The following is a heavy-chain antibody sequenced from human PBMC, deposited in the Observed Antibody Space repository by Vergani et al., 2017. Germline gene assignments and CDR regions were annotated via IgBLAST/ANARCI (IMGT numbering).Heavy chain of an antibody. CDR3: ASLKPYYDFWSGYSNWFDP. Sequence: QLQLQESGPGLVKPSETLSLTCTVSGGSISSSSYYWGWIRQPPGKGLDWIGSIYYSGSTYYNPSLKSRVTISVDTSKNQFSLKLSSVTAADTAVYYCASLKPYYDFWSGYSNWFDPWGQGTLVTVSS. CDR1: GGSISSSSYY. CDR2: IYYSGST. J-gene: IGHJ5*02. V-gene: IGHV4-39*01. D-gene: IGHD3-3*01.